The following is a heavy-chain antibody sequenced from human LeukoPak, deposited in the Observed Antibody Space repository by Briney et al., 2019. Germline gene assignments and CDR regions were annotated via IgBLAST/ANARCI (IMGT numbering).Heavy chain of an antibody. CDR3: AKDGREREPLPLPFFDY. D-gene: IGHD1-26*01. Sequence: GGSLRLSCVASGFSFSDYGMHWVRQTPGKGLEWVAFIRYDGSNKYYADSVKGRFTISRDNSKNTLYLQMNSLRAEDTAVYYCAKDGREREPLPLPFFDYWGQGTLVTVSS. CDR1: GFSFSDYG. CDR2: IRYDGSNK. J-gene: IGHJ4*02. V-gene: IGHV3-30*02.